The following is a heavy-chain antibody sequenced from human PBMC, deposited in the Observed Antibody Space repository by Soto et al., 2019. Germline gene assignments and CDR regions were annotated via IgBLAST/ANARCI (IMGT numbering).Heavy chain of an antibody. Sequence: GGSLRLSCAASGFTFSSYGMHWVRQAPGKGLEWVAVIWYDGSNKYYADSVKGRFTISRDNSKNTLYLQMNSLRAEDTAVYYCAREGIAAAGTSYYYYYMDVWGKGTTVTVSS. J-gene: IGHJ6*03. D-gene: IGHD6-13*01. V-gene: IGHV3-33*01. CDR2: IWYDGSNK. CDR3: AREGIAAAGTSYYYYYMDV. CDR1: GFTFSSYG.